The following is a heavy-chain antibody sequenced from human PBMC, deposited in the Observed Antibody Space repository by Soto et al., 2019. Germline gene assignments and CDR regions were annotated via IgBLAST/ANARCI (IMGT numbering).Heavy chain of an antibody. CDR2: ISGSGGST. CDR1: GFTFSSYA. Sequence: GGSLRLSCAASGFTFSSYAMSWVRQGPGKGLEWVSTISGSGGSTDYADSVKGRFTVSRDNSKNTLYLQMNSLRAEDTAVYYCAKTPRYCSGGTCYRNYGMDVWGQGTTVTVSS. V-gene: IGHV3-23*01. D-gene: IGHD2-15*01. J-gene: IGHJ6*02. CDR3: AKTPRYCSGGTCYRNYGMDV.